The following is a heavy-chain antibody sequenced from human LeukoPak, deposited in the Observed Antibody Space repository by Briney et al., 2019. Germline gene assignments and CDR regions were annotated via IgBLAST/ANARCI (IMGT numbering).Heavy chain of an antibody. CDR2: IKQDGSEK. CDR3: ARDKVVGATSLDY. Sequence: PGGTLRLSCAASGFTFKSYDMSWVRQAPGTGPEWVANIKQDGSEKYYVDSVKGRFTISRDNAKNSLYLQMDSLRAEDTAVYYCARDKVVGATSLDYWGQGTLVTVSS. D-gene: IGHD1-26*01. CDR1: GFTFKSYD. J-gene: IGHJ4*02. V-gene: IGHV3-7*01.